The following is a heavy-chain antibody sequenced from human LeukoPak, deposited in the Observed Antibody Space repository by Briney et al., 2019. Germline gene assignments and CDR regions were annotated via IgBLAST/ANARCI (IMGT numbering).Heavy chain of an antibody. D-gene: IGHD6-13*01. CDR3: ARDWRIAAALKSDAFDI. CDR2: INWNGGST. V-gene: IGHV3-20*04. CDR1: GFTFDDYG. J-gene: IGHJ3*02. Sequence: GGSLRLSCAASGFTFDDYGMSWVRQAPGKGLEWVSGINWNGGSTGYADSVKGRFTISRDNAKNSLYLQMNSPRAEDTALYYCARDWRIAAALKSDAFDIWGQGTMVTVSS.